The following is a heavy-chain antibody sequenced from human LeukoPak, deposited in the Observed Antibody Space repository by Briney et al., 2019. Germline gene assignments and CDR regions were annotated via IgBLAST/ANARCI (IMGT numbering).Heavy chain of an antibody. CDR2: ISSDGSNE. CDR1: GFAFSTYS. CDR3: AKDPIFSGSYGVFDS. D-gene: IGHD1-26*01. V-gene: IGHV3-30*07. Sequence: PGRSLRLSCAASGFAFSTYSMHWVRQAPGKGLKWLALISSDGSNENFADSVKGRFTISRDNSKDTLYLQMDSLRAGDTAVYYCAKDPIFSGSYGVFDSWGQGTLVTVSS. J-gene: IGHJ4*02.